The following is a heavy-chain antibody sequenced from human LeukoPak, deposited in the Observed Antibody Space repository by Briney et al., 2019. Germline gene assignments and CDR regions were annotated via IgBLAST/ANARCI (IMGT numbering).Heavy chain of an antibody. Sequence: PSETLSLTCAVSGCSISSGYYWGLIRQPPGKGLDWIGRIYHSGGTYYNPSLKSRVTISVDTSKNQFSLKLSSVTAADTAVYYCARLWFGESTRDAFDIWGQGTMVTVSS. D-gene: IGHD3-10*01. CDR1: GCSISSGYY. J-gene: IGHJ3*02. CDR3: ARLWFGESTRDAFDI. V-gene: IGHV4-38-2*01. CDR2: IYHSGGT.